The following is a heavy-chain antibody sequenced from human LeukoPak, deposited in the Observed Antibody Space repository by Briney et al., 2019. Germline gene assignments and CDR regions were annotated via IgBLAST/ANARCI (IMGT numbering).Heavy chain of an antibody. Sequence: GGSLRLSCAASGFTFSSYWMHWVRQAPGKGLVWVSRIKSDVTYADSVRGRFTISRDNAKNTLYLQMNSLRAEDTAVYYCARGRGGDFDYWGQGTLVTVSS. J-gene: IGHJ4*02. CDR3: ARGRGGDFDY. CDR2: IKSDV. V-gene: IGHV3-74*01. CDR1: GFTFSSYW.